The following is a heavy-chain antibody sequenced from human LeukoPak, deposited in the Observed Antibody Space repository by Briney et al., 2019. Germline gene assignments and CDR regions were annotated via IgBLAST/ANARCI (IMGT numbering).Heavy chain of an antibody. CDR1: GGSFSGYY. CDR3: ASRELGNDY. D-gene: IGHD7-27*01. CDR2: INHSGST. V-gene: IGHV4-34*01. Sequence: PSETLSLTCAVYGGSFSGYYWSWIRQPPGKGLEWIGEINHSGSTSYSPSLKSRVTISADTSQNQFSLKLSSVTAADTAVYYCASRELGNDYWGQGTLVTVSS. J-gene: IGHJ4*02.